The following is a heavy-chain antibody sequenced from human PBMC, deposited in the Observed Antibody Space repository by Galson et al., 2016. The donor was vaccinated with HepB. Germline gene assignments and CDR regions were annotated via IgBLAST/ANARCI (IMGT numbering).Heavy chain of an antibody. CDR2: TYYRSKWYY. CDR3: VRDGYTSGWHGAFEI. Sequence: CAISGDSVSGTTIAWNWIRHSPSRGLEWLGRTYYRSKWYYDYAGSVKSRITINPDTSRNQFSLQLNSVTPEDTAVYYCVRDGYTSGWHGAFEIWGQGTMVTVSS. J-gene: IGHJ3*02. CDR1: GDSVSGTTIA. V-gene: IGHV6-1*01. D-gene: IGHD6-19*01.